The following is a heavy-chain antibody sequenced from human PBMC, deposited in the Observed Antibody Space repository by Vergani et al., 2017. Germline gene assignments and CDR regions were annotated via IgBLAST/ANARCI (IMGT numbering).Heavy chain of an antibody. J-gene: IGHJ4*02. CDR1: GGTFSSYA. CDR3: AREAIRKYYFDY. V-gene: IGHV1-69*01. Sequence: VQLLESGAEVKKPGSSVKVSCKASGGTFSSYAISWVRQAPGQGLEWMGGIIPIFGTANYAQKFQGRVTITADESTSTAYMELSSLRSEDTAVYYCAREAIRKYYFDYWGQGTLVTVSS. CDR2: IIPIFGTA.